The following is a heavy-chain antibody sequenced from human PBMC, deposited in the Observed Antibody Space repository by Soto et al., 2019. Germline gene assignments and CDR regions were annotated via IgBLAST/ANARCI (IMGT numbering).Heavy chain of an antibody. V-gene: IGHV3-33*01. CDR1: GFTFSSHG. Sequence: QVQLVESGGGVVQPGTSLRLSCAASGFTFSSHGMHWVRQAPGKGPEWVAVIWYDGSTKYYADSVGGRFSISRDNAKNTLYLQMSSLRVEDTAVYHCVRWGNWKVPDHWGQGTLVTVSS. D-gene: IGHD1-1*01. CDR3: VRWGNWKVPDH. CDR2: IWYDGSTK. J-gene: IGHJ4*02.